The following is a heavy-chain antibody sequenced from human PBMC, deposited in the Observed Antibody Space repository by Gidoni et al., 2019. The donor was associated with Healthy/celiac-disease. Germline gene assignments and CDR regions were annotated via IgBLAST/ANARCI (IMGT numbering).Heavy chain of an antibody. CDR3: ARDREYSSSWFDAFDI. CDR2: ISSSSSTI. Sequence: EVQLVESGGGLVHPGGSLRLSCAASGFTFCIYSMNWVRQAPGKGMEWVSYISSSSSTIYYADSVKGRFTISRDNAKNSLYLQMNSLRAEDTAVYYCARDREYSSSWFDAFDIWGQGTMVTVSS. D-gene: IGHD6-13*01. CDR1: GFTFCIYS. V-gene: IGHV3-48*01. J-gene: IGHJ3*02.